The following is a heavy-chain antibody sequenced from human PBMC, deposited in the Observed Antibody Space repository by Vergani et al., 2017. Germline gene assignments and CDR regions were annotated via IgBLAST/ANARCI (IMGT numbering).Heavy chain of an antibody. CDR2: ISGSGGST. Sequence: EVQLVESGGGVVRPGGSLRLSCAASGFTFDDYGMSWVRQAPGKGLEWVSAISGSGGSTYYADSVKGRFTISRDNSKNTLYLQMNSLRAEDTAVYYCAMKGTRDYWGQGTLVTVSS. D-gene: IGHD1-14*01. CDR1: GFTFDDYG. J-gene: IGHJ4*02. V-gene: IGHV3-23*04. CDR3: AMKGTRDY.